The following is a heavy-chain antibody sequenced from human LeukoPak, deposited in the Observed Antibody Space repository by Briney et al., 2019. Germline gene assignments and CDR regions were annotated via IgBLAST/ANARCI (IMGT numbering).Heavy chain of an antibody. J-gene: IGHJ4*02. CDR2: IYYSGST. CDR1: GGSISSGDYY. CDR3: ARFSDGYSLGGYYFDH. D-gene: IGHD5-24*01. Sequence: SQTLSLTCTVSGGSISSGDYYWSWIRQPPGKGLEWIGYIYYSGSTYYNPSLKSRVTISVDTSKNQFSLKLSSVTAADTAVYYCARFSDGYSLGGYYFDHWGQGTLVTVSS. V-gene: IGHV4-30-4*08.